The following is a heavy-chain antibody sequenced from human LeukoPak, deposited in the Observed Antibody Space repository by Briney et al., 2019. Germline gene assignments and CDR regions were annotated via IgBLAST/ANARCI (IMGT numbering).Heavy chain of an antibody. Sequence: ASVKVSCKASGYTFTDYYMHWVRQAPGQGLEWMGWISGYNGNTDYAQKLQGRVTMTTDTSTSTAYMELRSLRSDDTAVYYCAREGDGGSYYIDYWGQGTLVTVSS. CDR2: ISGYNGNT. CDR1: GYTFTDYY. D-gene: IGHD3-10*01. V-gene: IGHV1-18*04. J-gene: IGHJ4*02. CDR3: AREGDGGSYYIDY.